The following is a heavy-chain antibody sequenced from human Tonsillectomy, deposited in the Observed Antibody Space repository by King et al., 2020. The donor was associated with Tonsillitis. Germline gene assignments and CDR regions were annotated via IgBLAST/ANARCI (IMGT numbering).Heavy chain of an antibody. J-gene: IGHJ4*02. CDR2: INDRGDIK. D-gene: IGHD2-21*02. Sequence: VQLVESGGDLVQPGGSLRLSCTASGFIFSAYAMSWVRRAPGKGLEWVSAINDRGDIKYYTDSVKGRYTISRDNSENTLWLQMTILGVEDTAFYYCVKEHYFTANDCYGLDYWGQGALVSVSS. CDR3: VKEHYFTANDCYGLDY. V-gene: IGHV3-23*04. CDR1: GFIFSAYA.